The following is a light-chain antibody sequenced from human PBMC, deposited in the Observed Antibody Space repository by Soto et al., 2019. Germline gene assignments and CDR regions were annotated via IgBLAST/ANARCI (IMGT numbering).Light chain of an antibody. CDR3: GTWDSRLSAVV. Sequence: QSVLTQSPSVSAAPGQKVTISCSGSSSNIGKNSVSWYQQLPGTAPKVLIYDTDKRPSGIPDRFSGSKSGTSATLGITGLRTGDEADYYCGTWDSRLSAVVFGGGTKVTVL. V-gene: IGLV1-51*01. CDR1: SSNIGKNS. CDR2: DTD. J-gene: IGLJ3*02.